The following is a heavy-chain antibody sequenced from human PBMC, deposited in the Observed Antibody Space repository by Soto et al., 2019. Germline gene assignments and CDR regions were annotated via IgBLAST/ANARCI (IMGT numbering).Heavy chain of an antibody. CDR2: IVADGTGL. CDR1: GFRFSNYG. V-gene: IGHV3-33*01. J-gene: IGHJ4*02. Sequence: QVQLVESGGGVVQPGRSLRLSCAASGFRFSNYGIHWVRQAPGKGLEWLAVIVADGTGLHYADSVRGRFTISRTNSKNTRYLQLNSLGADETAIYFSARDDDIPATGLDHWGQGTLVTVSS. CDR3: ARDDDIPATGLDH.